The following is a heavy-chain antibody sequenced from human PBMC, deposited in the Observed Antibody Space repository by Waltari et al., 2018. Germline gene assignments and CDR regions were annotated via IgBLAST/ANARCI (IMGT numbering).Heavy chain of an antibody. CDR2: LYYTGTP. V-gene: IGHV4-39*07. CDR3: ARRSGYYDL. D-gene: IGHD3-3*01. CDR1: GGYISSISYS. J-gene: IGHJ3*01. Sequence: QLQLQESGPGLLKPSETLSLTCTVSGGYISSISYSWGWIRQPPGKGLEWIADLYYTGTPYYTPSLKSRVTISVDTSRNQFSLKLSSVTAADTAVYFCARRSGYYDLWGQGTMVTVSS.